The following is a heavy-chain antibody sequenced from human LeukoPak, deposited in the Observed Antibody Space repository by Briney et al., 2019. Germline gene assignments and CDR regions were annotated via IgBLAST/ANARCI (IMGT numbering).Heavy chain of an antibody. V-gene: IGHV1-3*01. J-gene: IGHJ5*02. CDR2: INAGNGNT. CDR1: GYTFTSYA. D-gene: IGHD2-15*01. CDR3: AREDCSGGSCYSESGWFDP. Sequence: ASVKVSCKASGYTFTSYAMHWVRQAPGQRLGWMGWINAGNGNTKYSQKFQGRVTITRDTSASTAYMELSSLRSEDTAVYYCAREDCSGGSCYSESGWFDPWGQGTLVTVSS.